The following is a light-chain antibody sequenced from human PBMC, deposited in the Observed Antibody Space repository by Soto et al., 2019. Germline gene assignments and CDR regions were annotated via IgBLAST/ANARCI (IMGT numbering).Light chain of an antibody. CDR1: QSVSSN. J-gene: IGKJ5*01. Sequence: EIVMTQSPATLSVSPGERATLSCRASQSVSSNLAWYQRKPGQAPRLLIYGASTRATGVPARFSGSGSGTEFTLTISSLQPDDFATYYCQQYNSYYYTFGQGTRLEIK. CDR3: QQYNSYYYT. CDR2: GAS. V-gene: IGKV3-15*01.